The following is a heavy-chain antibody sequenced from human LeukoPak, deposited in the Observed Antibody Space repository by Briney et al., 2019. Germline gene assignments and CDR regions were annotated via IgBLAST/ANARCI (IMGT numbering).Heavy chain of an antibody. CDR3: ARGGKGSDGFDY. D-gene: IGHD3-10*01. CDR1: GGSITNYY. V-gene: IGHV4-59*01. J-gene: IGHJ4*02. Sequence: SETLSLTCTVSGGSITNYYWSWIRQPPGKGLEWIGYIYYSGSTNYNPSLKSRVTISVDTSKNQFSLKLSSVTAADTAVYYCARGGKGSDGFDYWGQGTLVTVSS. CDR2: IYYSGST.